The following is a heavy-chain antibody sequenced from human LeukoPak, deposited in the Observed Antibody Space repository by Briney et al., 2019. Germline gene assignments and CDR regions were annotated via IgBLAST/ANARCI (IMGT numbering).Heavy chain of an antibody. V-gene: IGHV4-38-2*02. J-gene: IGHJ4*02. Sequence: SETLPLTCTVSGYSISSGYYWGWIRQPPGKGLEWIGSIYHSGSTYYNPSLKSRVTISVDTSKNQFSLKLSSVTAADTAVYYCARGCYYDSSGSFDYWGQGTLVTVSS. CDR1: GYSISSGYY. CDR3: ARGCYYDSSGSFDY. CDR2: IYHSGST. D-gene: IGHD3-22*01.